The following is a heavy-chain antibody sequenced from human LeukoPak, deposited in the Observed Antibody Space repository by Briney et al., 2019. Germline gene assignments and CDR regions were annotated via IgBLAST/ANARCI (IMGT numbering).Heavy chain of an antibody. CDR2: INHSGST. Sequence: SETLSLTCAVYGGSFSGYYWSWIRQPPGKGLEWIGEINHSGSTNYNPSLKSRVTISVDTSKNQFSLKLSSVTAADTAVYYCARGPAVADSYFDYWGQGTLVTVSS. D-gene: IGHD6-19*01. V-gene: IGHV4-34*01. CDR1: GGSFSGYY. J-gene: IGHJ4*02. CDR3: ARGPAVADSYFDY.